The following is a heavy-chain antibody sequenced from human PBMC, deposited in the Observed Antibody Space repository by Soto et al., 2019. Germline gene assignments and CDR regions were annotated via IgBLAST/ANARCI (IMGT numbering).Heavy chain of an antibody. V-gene: IGHV3-33*01. CDR2: IWYDGSNK. CDR3: ARDGRIRRPDWYFDL. CDR1: GFTFSSYG. Sequence: QVQLVESGGGVVQPGRSLRLSCAASGFTFSSYGMHWVRQAPGKGLEWVAVIWYDGSNKYYADSVKGRVTISRDNAKNSLYLQMNSLRAEDTAVYYCARDGRIRRPDWYFDLWGRGTLVTVSS. D-gene: IGHD2-15*01. J-gene: IGHJ2*01.